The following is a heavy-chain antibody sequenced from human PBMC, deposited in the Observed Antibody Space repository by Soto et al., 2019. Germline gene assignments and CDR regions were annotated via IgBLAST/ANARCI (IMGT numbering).Heavy chain of an antibody. D-gene: IGHD3-22*01. J-gene: IGHJ5*02. CDR3: ARDRTDSGYYTNWLDP. V-gene: IGHV1-69*06. Sequence: ASVKVSCKASGGTFGSDAITWVRQAPGQGLEWVGRIIPIFGTTNYAQNLQGRVTISADKSTLTSYMELHSLTSDDTALYYCARDRTDSGYYTNWLDPWGQGTQVTVSS. CDR1: GGTFGSDA. CDR2: IIPIFGTT.